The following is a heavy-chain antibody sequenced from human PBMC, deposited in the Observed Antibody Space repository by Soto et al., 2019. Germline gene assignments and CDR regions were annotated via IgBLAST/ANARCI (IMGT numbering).Heavy chain of an antibody. J-gene: IGHJ3*02. D-gene: IGHD1-1*01. Sequence: DVQLVESGGGLIQPGGSLRLSCAAFGLTVSGKKYMAWVRQAPGKGLEWVSGLYDVGGTYYADSVKGRFTISRDSSKNIVYLQMNSLRPDDTAVYYCASWVLQEHAYDIWGLGTTVTVSS. CDR1: GLTVSGKKY. V-gene: IGHV3-53*01. CDR2: LYDVGGT. CDR3: ASWVLQEHAYDI.